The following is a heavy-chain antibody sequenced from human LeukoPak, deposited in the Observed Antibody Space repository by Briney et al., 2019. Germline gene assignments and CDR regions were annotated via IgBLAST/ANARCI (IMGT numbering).Heavy chain of an antibody. J-gene: IGHJ4*02. Sequence: GGSLRLSCAASGFTFSSYAMSWVRQAPGKGLEWVSSIFPSGGEIHYADSVRGRFTISRGNSKNTLDLQMNNLRAEDTAVYYCARDHYYVPDYWGQGTLVTVSS. CDR3: ARDHYYVPDY. V-gene: IGHV3-23*01. CDR2: IFPSGGEI. D-gene: IGHD3-10*02. CDR1: GFTFSSYA.